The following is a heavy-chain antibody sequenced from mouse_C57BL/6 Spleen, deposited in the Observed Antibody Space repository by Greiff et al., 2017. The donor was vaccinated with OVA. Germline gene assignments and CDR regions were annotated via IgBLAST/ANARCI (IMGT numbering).Heavy chain of an antibody. J-gene: IGHJ2*01. CDR3: ARKGVTTFDY. V-gene: IGHV1-69*01. CDR1: GYTFTSYW. D-gene: IGHD2-2*01. Sequence: VQLQQPGAELVMPGASVKLSCKASGYTFTSYWMHWVKQRPGQGLEWIGEIDPSDSYTNYNQKFKGKSTLTVDKSSSTAYMQLSSQTSEDSAVYYCARKGVTTFDYWGQGTTLTVSS. CDR2: IDPSDSYT.